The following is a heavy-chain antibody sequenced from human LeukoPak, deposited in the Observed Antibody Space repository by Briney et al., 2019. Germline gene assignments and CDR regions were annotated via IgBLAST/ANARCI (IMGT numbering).Heavy chain of an antibody. Sequence: SETLTLTCTVSGGSISSYYWSWIWQPPGKGLEWIGYIYYSGSTNYSPSLKSRITMSIDTSQKKFSLKVISVTAADTAVYYCARASEGIGYFDTWGRGSLVPVSS. CDR1: GGSISSYY. CDR3: ARASEGIGYFDT. V-gene: IGHV4-59*01. J-gene: IGHJ4*02. D-gene: IGHD3-16*01. CDR2: IYYSGST.